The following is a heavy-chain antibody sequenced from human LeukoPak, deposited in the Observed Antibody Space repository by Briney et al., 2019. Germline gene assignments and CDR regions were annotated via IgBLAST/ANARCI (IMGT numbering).Heavy chain of an antibody. Sequence: SETLSLTCTVSGGSISSSSYYWGWIRQPPGKGLEWIGSIYYSGSTYYHPARKRRVTISVDTSKNQFSLKLSSVTAADTAVYYCMTITMVRGVNSSFLGRINWGQGTLVTVSS. CDR1: GGSISSSSYY. CDR2: IYYSGST. J-gene: IGHJ4*02. CDR3: MTITMVRGVNSSFLGRIN. D-gene: IGHD3-10*01. V-gene: IGHV4-39*07.